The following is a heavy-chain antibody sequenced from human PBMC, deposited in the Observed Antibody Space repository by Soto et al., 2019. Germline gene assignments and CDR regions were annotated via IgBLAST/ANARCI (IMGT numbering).Heavy chain of an antibody. CDR1: GYSFTSYW. Sequence: GESLKISCKGSGYSFTSYWIGWVRQMPGKGLEWMGIIYPGDSDTRYSPSFQGQVTISADKSISTAYLQWSSLKASDTAMYYCARRGWPANYYYGMDVWGQGTTVTVSS. CDR2: IYPGDSDT. D-gene: IGHD6-19*01. J-gene: IGHJ6*02. CDR3: ARRGWPANYYYGMDV. V-gene: IGHV5-51*01.